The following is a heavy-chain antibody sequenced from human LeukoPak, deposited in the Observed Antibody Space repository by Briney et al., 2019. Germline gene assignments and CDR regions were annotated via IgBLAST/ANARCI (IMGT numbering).Heavy chain of an antibody. CDR3: VKCRISYGDDAFDV. CDR2: ISGGGGKK. V-gene: IGHV3-23*01. Sequence: GESLTLSCAASGFSLSDYALIGLRQAPGKGLEGVAYISGGGGKKFYAASVKGRFPIYRANSRNTLYLQMNSLRAEETAVYYCVKCRISYGDDAFDVWGQGTMVPVSS. CDR1: GFSLSDYA. D-gene: IGHD4-17*01. J-gene: IGHJ3*01.